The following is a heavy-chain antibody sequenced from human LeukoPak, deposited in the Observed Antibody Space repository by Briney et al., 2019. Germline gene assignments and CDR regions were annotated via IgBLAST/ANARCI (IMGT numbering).Heavy chain of an antibody. CDR1: GGSISSHY. CDR2: INYSGST. CDR3: ARLGCGIAAAGTCNWFDP. V-gene: IGHV4-59*11. Sequence: PSETLSLTCTVSGGSISSHYWSWIRQPPGKGLEWIGYINYSGSTNYNPSLKSRVTISVDTSKNQFSLKLSSVTAADTAVYYCARLGCGIAAAGTCNWFDPWGQGTLVTVSS. J-gene: IGHJ5*02. D-gene: IGHD6-13*01.